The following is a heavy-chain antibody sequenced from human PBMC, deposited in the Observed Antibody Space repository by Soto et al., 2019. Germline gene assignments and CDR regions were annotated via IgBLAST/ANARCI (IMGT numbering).Heavy chain of an antibody. V-gene: IGHV4-39*01. D-gene: IGHD1-7*01. J-gene: IGHJ6*03. CDR1: GGSICSSSYY. Sequence: KHSETLSLSCTVCGGSICSSSYYWGWIRQPPGKGLEWIGSIYYSGSTYYNSSLKSRVTISVDTSKNQFSLKLSSVTAADTAVYYCARQPPSYNWNYIYYYYMDVWGKGTTVTVSS. CDR3: ARQPPSYNWNYIYYYYMDV. CDR2: IYYSGST.